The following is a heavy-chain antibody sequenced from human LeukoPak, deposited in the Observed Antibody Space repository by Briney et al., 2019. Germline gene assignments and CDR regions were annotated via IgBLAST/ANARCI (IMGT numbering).Heavy chain of an antibody. CDR1: GYTFTGYY. CDR3: ARGGDGDYLDY. D-gene: IGHD4-17*01. J-gene: IGHJ4*02. V-gene: IGHV1-2*02. CDR2: INPNSGGT. Sequence: ASVKVSCKASGYTFTGYYMHWVRQAPGQGLEWMGWINPNSGGTNYAQKLQGRVTMTTDTSTSTAYMGLRSLRSGDTAVYYCARGGDGDYLDYWGQGTLVTVSS.